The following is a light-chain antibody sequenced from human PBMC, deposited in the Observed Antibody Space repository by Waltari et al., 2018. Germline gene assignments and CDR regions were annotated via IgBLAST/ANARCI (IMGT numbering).Light chain of an antibody. CDR2: ASS. CDR1: QAISHS. Sequence: DIQMTQSPSSLSGSIGDRVTITCRASQAISHSLGWYQEKPGKVPKLLIYASSRLESGVPSRFSGSGSGTGYTLTISSLQAEDFATYYCQQYFRIPFTFGGGTKVDIK. V-gene: IGKV1-NL1*01. J-gene: IGKJ4*01. CDR3: QQYFRIPFT.